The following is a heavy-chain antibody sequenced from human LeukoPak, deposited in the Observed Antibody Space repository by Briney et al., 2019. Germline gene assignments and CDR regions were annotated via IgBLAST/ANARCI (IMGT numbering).Heavy chain of an antibody. V-gene: IGHV3-30*18. CDR2: ISYDDSHK. D-gene: IGHD5-12*01. J-gene: IGHJ4*02. CDR3: AKDPPATSGAFFDY. Sequence: PGGSLRLSCAASGFTFSNYGVHWVRQAPGQGLEWVAFISYDDSHKYYLDSVKGRFTISRDNSKNTLYLQMNSLRPADTAVYYCAKDPPATSGAFFDYWGQGTLVTVSS. CDR1: GFTFSNYG.